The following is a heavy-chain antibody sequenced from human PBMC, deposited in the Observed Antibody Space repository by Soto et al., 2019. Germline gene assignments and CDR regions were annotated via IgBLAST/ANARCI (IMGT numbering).Heavy chain of an antibody. D-gene: IGHD4-4*01. CDR2: IKEDGSQK. Sequence: EVQLVESGGGLVQPGGSLRLSCTASGFPFRIFWMSWVRPAPGRGLEWVANIKEDGSQKYYVDSVKGRFTISRDNVRNSVYLHMSSLRAEDTAVYYCASSEVTQSWDNWGQGTLVTVSS. V-gene: IGHV3-7*02. CDR3: ASSEVTQSWDN. J-gene: IGHJ4*02. CDR1: GFPFRIFW.